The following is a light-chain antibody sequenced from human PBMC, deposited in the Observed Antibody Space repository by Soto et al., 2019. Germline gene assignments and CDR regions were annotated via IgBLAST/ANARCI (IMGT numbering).Light chain of an antibody. CDR1: QDIRGA. J-gene: IGKJ5*01. CDR2: DVS. Sequence: AIQLTQSPSSLSASVGDRVTITCRASQDIRGALAWYQQKPGKAPKILLYDVSTLESGFPSRFSGSGSGTDFTLTISSLQPVDFATYYCQQFNRYPITFGQGTRLEIK. CDR3: QQFNRYPIT. V-gene: IGKV1-13*02.